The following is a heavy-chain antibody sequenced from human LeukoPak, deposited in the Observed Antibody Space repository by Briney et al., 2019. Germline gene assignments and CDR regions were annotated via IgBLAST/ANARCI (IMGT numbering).Heavy chain of an antibody. D-gene: IGHD4-17*01. V-gene: IGHV4-59*01. Sequence: SETLSLTCTVSGGSINSYYWSWIRQPPGKGLEWIGYIHHIGSTNYNPSLNSRVTMSLDTSKNQFSLRPNSVTAADTAVYYCARGRYGGYFDYWGQGTLVTVSS. J-gene: IGHJ4*02. CDR1: GGSINSYY. CDR2: IHHIGST. CDR3: ARGRYGGYFDY.